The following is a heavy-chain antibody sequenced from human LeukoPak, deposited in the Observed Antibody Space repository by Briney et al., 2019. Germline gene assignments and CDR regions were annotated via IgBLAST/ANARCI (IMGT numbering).Heavy chain of an antibody. CDR1: GFTFSSYS. J-gene: IGHJ4*02. D-gene: IGHD3-10*01. CDR3: ARGHQKRGHPHDY. CDR2: ISSSSSYI. V-gene: IGHV3-21*01. Sequence: SLRLSCAASGFTFSSYSMNWVRQAPGKGLEWVSSISSSSSYIYYADSVKGRFTISRDNAKNSLYLQMNSLRAEDTAVYYCARGHQKRGHPHDYWGQGTLVTVSS.